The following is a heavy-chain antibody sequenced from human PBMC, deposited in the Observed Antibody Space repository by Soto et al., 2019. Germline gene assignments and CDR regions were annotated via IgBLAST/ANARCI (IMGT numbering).Heavy chain of an antibody. CDR2: INAGNGNT. Sequence: GASVSVSCKASGYTFTSYAMHWVRQAPGQRLEWMGWINAGNGNTKYSQKFQGRVTITRDTSASTAYMELSSLRSEDTAVYYCARDTVPPKPGGWLDPWGQGTLDPVSS. CDR3: ARDTVPPKPGGWLDP. D-gene: IGHD4-17*01. J-gene: IGHJ5*02. V-gene: IGHV1-3*01. CDR1: GYTFTSYA.